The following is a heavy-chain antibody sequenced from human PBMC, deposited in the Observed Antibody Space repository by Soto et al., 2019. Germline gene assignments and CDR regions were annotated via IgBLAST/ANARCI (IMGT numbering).Heavy chain of an antibody. J-gene: IGHJ5*02. Sequence: QVQLVQSGAEVKKPGSSVKVSCKASGGTFSSYTISWVRQAPGQGLEWMGRIIPILGIANYAQKFQGRVTITADKSTSTAYMELSSLRSEDTAVYYCARDSPYCCSTSCYVLVFGNGFDPWGQGTLVTVSS. CDR3: ARDSPYCCSTSCYVLVFGNGFDP. CDR1: GGTFSSYT. CDR2: IIPILGIA. V-gene: IGHV1-69*08. D-gene: IGHD2-2*01.